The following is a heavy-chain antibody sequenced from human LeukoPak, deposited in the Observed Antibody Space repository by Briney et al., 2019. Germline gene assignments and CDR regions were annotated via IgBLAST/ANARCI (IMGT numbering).Heavy chain of an antibody. J-gene: IGHJ4*02. CDR1: GESFSGYY. CDR2: INHSGST. D-gene: IGHD6-13*01. V-gene: IGHV4-34*01. Sequence: SETLSLTCAVSGESFSGYYWNWIRQSPGKGLEWIGEINHSGSTHYNPSLKSRVTISVDTSQKQFSLRLTSVTAADTAVYYCARGRYLTTSGGAAAGFLDYWGQGSLVTVST. CDR3: ARGRYLTTSGGAAAGFLDY.